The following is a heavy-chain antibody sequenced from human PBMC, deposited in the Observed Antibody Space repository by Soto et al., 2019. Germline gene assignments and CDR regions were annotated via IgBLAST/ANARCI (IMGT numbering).Heavy chain of an antibody. D-gene: IGHD5-12*01. CDR1: GGSISSGGYY. J-gene: IGHJ4*02. CDR3: AIVKYSVYDYYFDY. Sequence: QVQLQESGPGLVKPSQTLSLTCTVSGGSISSGGYYWSWIRQHPGKGLEWIGYIYYSGSTYYNPSLKSRVTISVDTSKNPFSLKLSSVTAADTAVYYCAIVKYSVYDYYFDYWGQGTLVTVSS. CDR2: IYYSGST. V-gene: IGHV4-31*03.